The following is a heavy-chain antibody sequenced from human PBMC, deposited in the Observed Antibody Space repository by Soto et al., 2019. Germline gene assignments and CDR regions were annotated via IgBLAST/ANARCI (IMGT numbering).Heavy chain of an antibody. CDR2: IWFDGSNK. Sequence: HPGGSLRLSCAASGFTFSSYAIHWVRQAPGKGLEWVAVIWFDGSNKYYTDSVKGRFTISRDNSKNTLYLQMNSLRAEDTAVYYCARDFRAFLYGVDVWGQGTTVTVSS. D-gene: IGHD3-10*01. CDR1: GFTFSSYA. V-gene: IGHV3-33*08. J-gene: IGHJ6*02. CDR3: ARDFRAFLYGVDV.